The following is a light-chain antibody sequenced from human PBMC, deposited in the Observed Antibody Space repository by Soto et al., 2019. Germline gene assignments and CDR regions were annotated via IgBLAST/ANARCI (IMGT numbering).Light chain of an antibody. CDR2: GNR. CDR3: QSYDISLSGVV. V-gene: IGLV1-40*01. Sequence: QSVLTQPPSVSGAPGQRVTISCTGSSSNTGAGYNVHWYQHLPGTAPKVLIYGNRHRPSGVPDRFSGSKSGTSASLAITGLQADDEADYYCQSYDISLSGVVFGGGTKVTVL. CDR1: SSNTGAGYN. J-gene: IGLJ2*01.